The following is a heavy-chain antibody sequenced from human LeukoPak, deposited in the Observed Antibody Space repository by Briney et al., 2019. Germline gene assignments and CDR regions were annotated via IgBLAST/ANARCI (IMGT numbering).Heavy chain of an antibody. CDR3: ARDRLGDGYIREFDS. J-gene: IGHJ4*02. CDR2: ISGGDYT. Sequence: GGSLRLSCVASGFTFSDYGMIWVRQAPGKGLEWVSGISGGDYTEHADSVKGRFTISRDNAKNSPYLQMNSLRAEDTAVYYCARDRLGDGYIREFDSWGQGTLVIVSS. V-gene: IGHV3-69-1*02. CDR1: GFTFSDYG. D-gene: IGHD5-24*01.